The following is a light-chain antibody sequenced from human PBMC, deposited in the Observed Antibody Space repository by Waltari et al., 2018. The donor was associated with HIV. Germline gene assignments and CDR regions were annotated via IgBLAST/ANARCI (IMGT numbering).Light chain of an antibody. CDR2: DVS. Sequence: QSALTQPASVSGSPGQSLTISCTGASSDVGGYKYVSWYQHHPGQAPKLMIYDVSERPSGVSNRFSGSKSGNTASLTISGLQAEDEADYYCCSYAGSSTLLFGGGTKVTVL. CDR1: SSDVGGYKY. J-gene: IGLJ3*02. CDR3: CSYAGSSTLL. V-gene: IGLV2-23*02.